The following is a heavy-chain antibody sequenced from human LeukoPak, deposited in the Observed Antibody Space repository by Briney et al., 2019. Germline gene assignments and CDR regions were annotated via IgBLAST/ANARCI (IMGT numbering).Heavy chain of an antibody. CDR1: GCTFSSYS. CDR3: ARGGCSSTSCYVY. D-gene: IGHD2-2*01. CDR2: ISSSSGTI. Sequence: GGSLRLSCAASGCTFSSYSMNWVRQAPGKGLEWVSYISSSSGTIYYADSVKGRFTISRDNAKNSLYLQMSSLRAEDTAVYYCARGGCSSTSCYVYWGQGTLVTVSS. V-gene: IGHV3-48*04. J-gene: IGHJ4*02.